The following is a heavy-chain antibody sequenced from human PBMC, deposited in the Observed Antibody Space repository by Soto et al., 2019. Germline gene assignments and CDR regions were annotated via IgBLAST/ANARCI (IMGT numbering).Heavy chain of an antibody. CDR2: IDYSGSS. D-gene: IGHD3-10*01. CDR1: GGSVSSGSNY. CDR3: ARGELESGVNHHYHAIVV. V-gene: IGHV4-61*01. Sequence: SETLSLTCTVSGGSVSSGSNYWSWIRQPLGKGLEWIGYIDYSGSSNYNPSLKSRVTISVDTSKNQFSLKLSSVTAAATAVYYCARGELESGVNHHYHAIVVSGPGTPVSVSS. J-gene: IGHJ6*02.